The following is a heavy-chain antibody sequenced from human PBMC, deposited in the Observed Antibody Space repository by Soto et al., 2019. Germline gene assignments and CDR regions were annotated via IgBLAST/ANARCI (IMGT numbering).Heavy chain of an antibody. CDR2: ISSSSSYI. J-gene: IGHJ4*02. CDR1: GFTFSSYS. V-gene: IGHV3-21*01. Sequence: EVQLVESGGGLVKPGGSLRLSCAASGFTFSSYSMNWVRQAPGKGLEWVSSISSSSSYIYYADSVKGRFTISRDNAKNSLYLQMNSLRAEDTAVYYCARATYDILTGAKHDYWGQGTLVTVSS. D-gene: IGHD3-9*01. CDR3: ARATYDILTGAKHDY.